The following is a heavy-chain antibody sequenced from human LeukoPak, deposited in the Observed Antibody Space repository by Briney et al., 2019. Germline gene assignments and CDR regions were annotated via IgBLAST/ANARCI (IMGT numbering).Heavy chain of an antibody. Sequence: GASVKVSCKASGYTFTSYYMHWVRQAPGQGLEWMGIINPSGGSTSYAQKFQGRVTMTRDTSTSTVYMELSSLRSEDTAVYYCAREGGSYFRGLYYFDYWGQGTLVTVSS. CDR3: AREGGSYFRGLYYFDY. D-gene: IGHD1-26*01. J-gene: IGHJ4*02. CDR1: GYTFTSYY. CDR2: INPSGGST. V-gene: IGHV1-46*01.